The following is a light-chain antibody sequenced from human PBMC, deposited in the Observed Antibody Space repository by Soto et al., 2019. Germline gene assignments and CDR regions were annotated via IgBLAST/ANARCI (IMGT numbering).Light chain of an antibody. CDR3: QHYCISPLT. CDR2: GAS. Sequence: EIVLTQSPGTLSLSPGERATLSFRSSQTVTSSYLAWYQQKPGQAPRLLIYGASSRATGIPDRFSGSGSGTDFTLTISTLEPEDFAVYYCQHYCISPLTLGPGTKVEFK. CDR1: QTVTSSY. V-gene: IGKV3-20*01. J-gene: IGKJ3*01.